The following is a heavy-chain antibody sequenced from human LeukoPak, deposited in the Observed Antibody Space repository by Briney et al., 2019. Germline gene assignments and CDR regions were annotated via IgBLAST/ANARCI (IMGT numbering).Heavy chain of an antibody. Sequence: GASVKVSCKASGGTFSSYAISWVRQAPGQGLEWMGGIIPIFGTANYAQKIQGRVTITADESTSTAYMELSSLRSEDTAVYYCARDQDAITFGGVIVCWGQGTLVTVSS. J-gene: IGHJ4*02. V-gene: IGHV1-69*19. CDR1: GGTFSSYA. D-gene: IGHD3-16*02. CDR2: IIPIFGTA. CDR3: ARDQDAITFGGVIVC.